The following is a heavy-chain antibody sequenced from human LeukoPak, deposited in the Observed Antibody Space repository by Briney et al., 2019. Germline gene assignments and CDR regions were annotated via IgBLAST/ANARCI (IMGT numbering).Heavy chain of an antibody. J-gene: IGHJ4*02. V-gene: IGHV3-30*18. Sequence: PGRSLRLSCAASGFTFSSFGMHWVRQAPGKGLEWVAVISFDGNNQYYADSVKGRFTISRDNSKNTLYLQMNSLRAEDTAVYYCAKDAPVMTTVTYFDYWGQGTLVTVSS. CDR1: GFTFSSFG. CDR2: ISFDGNNQ. CDR3: AKDAPVMTTVTYFDY. D-gene: IGHD4-17*01.